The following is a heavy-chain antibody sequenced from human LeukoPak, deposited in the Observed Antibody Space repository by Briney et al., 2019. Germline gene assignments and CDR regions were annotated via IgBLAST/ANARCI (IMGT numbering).Heavy chain of an antibody. Sequence: PGGSLRLSCTASGFTFGDYAMSWFRQAPGKGLEWVGFLRSKAYGGTTEYAASVKGRFTISRDDSKSIAYLQMNSLKTEDTAVYYCTRDRGEQWLVYYYYYMDVWGKGTTVTVSS. D-gene: IGHD6-19*01. CDR3: TRDRGEQWLVYYYYYMDV. J-gene: IGHJ6*03. CDR1: GFTFGDYA. V-gene: IGHV3-49*03. CDR2: LRSKAYGGTT.